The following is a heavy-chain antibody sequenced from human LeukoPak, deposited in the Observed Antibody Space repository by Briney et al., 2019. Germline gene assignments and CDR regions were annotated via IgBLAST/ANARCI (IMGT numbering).Heavy chain of an antibody. Sequence: PSETLSFTCTVSSCSISNYYWSWLRQPPGKGLEWIGNIYYSGSTNYNPSLKSRVTISVDTSKNQFSLKLSSVTAADTAVYYCARDVVGRGFNYYGSGSYYDYWGQGTLVTVSS. CDR2: IYYSGST. D-gene: IGHD3-10*01. J-gene: IGHJ4*02. CDR3: ARDVVGRGFNYYGSGSYYDY. CDR1: SCSISNYY. V-gene: IGHV4-59*01.